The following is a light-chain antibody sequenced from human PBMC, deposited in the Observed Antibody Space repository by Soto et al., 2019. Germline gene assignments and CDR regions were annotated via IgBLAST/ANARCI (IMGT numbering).Light chain of an antibody. Sequence: QSALTQPASVSGSPGQSITISCTGTSSDVGIYNYVSWYQQHPGKVPKLMIYDVTNRPSGVSSRFSGSKSGNTASLTISGLQADDEADYYCSSYTSGTTLAFGTGTKLTGL. CDR3: SSYTSGTTLA. CDR2: DVT. J-gene: IGLJ1*01. V-gene: IGLV2-14*01. CDR1: SSDVGIYNY.